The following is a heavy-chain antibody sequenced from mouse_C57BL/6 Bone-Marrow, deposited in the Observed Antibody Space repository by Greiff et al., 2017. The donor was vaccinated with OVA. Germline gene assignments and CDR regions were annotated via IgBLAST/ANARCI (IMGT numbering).Heavy chain of an antibody. CDR2: IDPEDGDT. CDR1: GFNIKDYY. Sequence: VHVKQSGAELVRPGASVKLSCTASGFNIKDYYMHWVKQRPEQGLEWIGRIDPEDGDTAYAPKFQGKATMTADTSSNTAYLQLRSLTSEDTAVYYCTTKIGFAYWGQGTLVTVSA. V-gene: IGHV14-1*01. J-gene: IGHJ3*01. CDR3: TTKIGFAY.